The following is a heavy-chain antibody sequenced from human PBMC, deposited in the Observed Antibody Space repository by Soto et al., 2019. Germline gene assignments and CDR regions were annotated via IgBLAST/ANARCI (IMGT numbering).Heavy chain of an antibody. CDR3: ARASSYRLYSSSSFGY. J-gene: IGHJ4*02. CDR2: ISSSSSYT. D-gene: IGHD6-6*01. V-gene: IGHV3-11*06. Sequence: QVQLVESGGGLVKPGGSLRLSCAASGFTFSDYYMSWIRQAPGKGLEWVSYISSSSSYTNYADSVKGRFTISRDNAKNSLYLQMNSLRAEDTAVYYCARASSYRLYSSSSFGYWGQGTLVTVSS. CDR1: GFTFSDYY.